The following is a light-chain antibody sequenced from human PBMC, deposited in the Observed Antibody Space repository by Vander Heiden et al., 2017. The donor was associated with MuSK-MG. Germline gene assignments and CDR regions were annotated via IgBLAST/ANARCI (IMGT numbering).Light chain of an antibody. J-gene: IGLJ3*02. CDR2: GNG. CDR1: RSNIGAGYD. Sequence: QSVLTQPPSVSGAPGQRVTISCTGTRSNIGAGYDVHWYQQLPGTAPKLLIYGNGNRPSGVPDRFSGSKSGTSASLAITGLQAEDEADYYCQSYDSSLSGPNWVFGGGTKLTVL. CDR3: QSYDSSLSGPNWV. V-gene: IGLV1-40*01.